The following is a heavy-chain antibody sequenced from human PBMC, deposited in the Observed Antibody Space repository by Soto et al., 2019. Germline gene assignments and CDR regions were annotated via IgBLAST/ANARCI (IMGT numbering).Heavy chain of an antibody. CDR2: ISAYNGNT. J-gene: IGHJ4*02. Sequence: ASVKVSCKASGYTFTSYGISWVRQAPGQGLEWMGWISAYNGNTNYAQKLQGRVTMTTDTSTSTAYMELRSLRSDDTAVYYCARGPYYYGSGSYYTAGNYFDYWGQGTLVTVSS. D-gene: IGHD3-10*01. CDR1: GYTFTSYG. CDR3: ARGPYYYGSGSYYTAGNYFDY. V-gene: IGHV1-18*01.